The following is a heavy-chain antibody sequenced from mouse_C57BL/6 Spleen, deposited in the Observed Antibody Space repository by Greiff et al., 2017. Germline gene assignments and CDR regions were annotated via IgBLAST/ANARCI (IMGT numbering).Heavy chain of an antibody. CDR3: ARGLRHAMDY. Sequence: QVHVKQSGAELVRPGTSVKMSCKASGYTFTNYCIGWAKQSPGHSLEWFAAIYPGGGYTYYPETVKGKVTLTADKSSSTAYMQFSSLTSEDSAIYYCARGLRHAMDYWGQGTSVTVSS. D-gene: IGHD2-2*01. CDR2: IYPGGGYT. V-gene: IGHV1-63*01. CDR1: GYTFTNYC. J-gene: IGHJ4*01.